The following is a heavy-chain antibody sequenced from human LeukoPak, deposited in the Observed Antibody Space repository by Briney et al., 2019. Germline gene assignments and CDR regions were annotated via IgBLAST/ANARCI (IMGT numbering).Heavy chain of an antibody. CDR2: ISSGSSSI. CDR3: AAPAGDSSGYYEFDY. Sequence: GGSLRLSCAASGFTFSSCSMNWVHQAPGKGLEWVSYISSGSSSIYYADSVKGRFTISRDNAENSLYLQMNSLRDEDTAVYYCAAPAGDSSGYYEFDYWGQGTLVTVSS. D-gene: IGHD3-22*01. V-gene: IGHV3-48*02. CDR1: GFTFSSCS. J-gene: IGHJ4*02.